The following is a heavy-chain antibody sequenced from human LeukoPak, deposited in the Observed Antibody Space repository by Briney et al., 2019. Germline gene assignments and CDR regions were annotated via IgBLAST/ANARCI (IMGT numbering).Heavy chain of an antibody. V-gene: IGHV4-39*01. J-gene: IGHJ4*02. CDR3: ARQNDYGGNSRLFDY. D-gene: IGHD4-23*01. CDR2: FYYSGFT. CDR1: DDSTSRSSYY. Sequence: SETLSLTCSVSDDSTSRSSYYWGWIRQPPGKGLEWIGTFYYSGFTYYNPSLKNRVTISVDTSKNQFSLKLSSVTAADTAVYYCARQNDYGGNSRLFDYWGQGTLVTVSS.